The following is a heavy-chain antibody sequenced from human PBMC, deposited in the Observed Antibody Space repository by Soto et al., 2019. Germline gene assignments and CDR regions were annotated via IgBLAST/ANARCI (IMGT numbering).Heavy chain of an antibody. CDR2: VYYSGST. CDR3: AREPYYGMDV. J-gene: IGHJ6*02. V-gene: IGHV4-59*01. Sequence: PSETLSLTCTVSGGSISTFYRTWIRQPPGKGLEWIGHVYYSGSTNYNPSLKSRVTISVDTSKNQFSLKLSSVTAADTALYYCAREPYYGMDVWGQGITVTVSS. CDR1: GGSISTFY.